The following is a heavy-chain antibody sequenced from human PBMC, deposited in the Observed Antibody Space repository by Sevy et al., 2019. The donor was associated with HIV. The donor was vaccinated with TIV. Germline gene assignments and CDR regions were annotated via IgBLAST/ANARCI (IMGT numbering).Heavy chain of an antibody. CDR1: GFTFSSYW. D-gene: IGHD4-4*01. Sequence: GGSLRLSCAGSGFTFSSYWMSWVRQAPGKGLEWVANINQDGSGKNYVDSVKGRFTNSRDNAKNSLYLQMNSLRAEDTAVYYCARDPFSKADYWGQGTLVTVSS. V-gene: IGHV3-7*01. J-gene: IGHJ4*02. CDR2: INQDGSGK. CDR3: ARDPFSKADY.